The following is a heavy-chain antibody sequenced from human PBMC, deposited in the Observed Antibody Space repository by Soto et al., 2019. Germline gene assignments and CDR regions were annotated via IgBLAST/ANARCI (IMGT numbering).Heavy chain of an antibody. CDR2: ISGSGGRT. Sequence: GGSLRLSCAASGFTFSSYAMSWVRQAPGKGLEWVSAISGSGGRTYYAASVKGRFTISRDDSKNTLYLQMNSLRAEDTAVYYCAKDLKGYSSGRIDYWGQGTLVTVSS. CDR1: GFTFSSYA. V-gene: IGHV3-23*01. CDR3: AKDLKGYSSGRIDY. J-gene: IGHJ4*02. D-gene: IGHD6-19*01.